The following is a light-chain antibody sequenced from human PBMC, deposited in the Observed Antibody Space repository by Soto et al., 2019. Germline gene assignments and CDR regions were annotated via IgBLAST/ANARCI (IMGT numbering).Light chain of an antibody. CDR1: SNDIGTYDY. J-gene: IGLJ1*01. V-gene: IGLV2-14*01. CDR3: SSFSANRLYV. Sequence: QSALTQPTSVSGSPGQSITISCTGNSNDIGTYDYVCWYQQHPGKAPRLLIHGVRNRPPGISGRFSASKSGLTASLTISGLQAEDEADYYCSSFSANRLYVFGPVTKLTVL. CDR2: GVR.